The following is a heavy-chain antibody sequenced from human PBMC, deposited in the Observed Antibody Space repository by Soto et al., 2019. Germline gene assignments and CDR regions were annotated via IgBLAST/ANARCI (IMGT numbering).Heavy chain of an antibody. Sequence: ASVKVSCKASGYTFTSYGISWVRQAPGQGLEWMGWISAYNGNTNYAQKLQGRVTMTTDTSTSTAYMELRSLRSDDTAVYYCARDEVMGLELPLDFQHWGQGTLVTVSS. CDR1: GYTFTSYG. CDR2: ISAYNGNT. CDR3: ARDEVMGLELPLDFQH. J-gene: IGHJ1*01. V-gene: IGHV1-18*01. D-gene: IGHD1-7*01.